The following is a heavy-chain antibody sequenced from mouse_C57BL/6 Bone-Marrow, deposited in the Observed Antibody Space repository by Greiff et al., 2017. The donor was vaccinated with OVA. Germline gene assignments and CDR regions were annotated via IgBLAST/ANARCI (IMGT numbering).Heavy chain of an antibody. Sequence: QVQLQQPGPELVKPGASVKLSCTASGYTFPDYYINWVKQRPGLGLEWIGWIFPGSGSTYYTEKFKGKATLTVDKSSSTAYMLLSSLTSEDSAVYFCARYWFFDYWGQGTTLTVSS. CDR2: IFPGSGST. CDR3: ARYWFFDY. D-gene: IGHD2-2*01. CDR1: GYTFPDYY. J-gene: IGHJ2*01. V-gene: IGHV1-75*01.